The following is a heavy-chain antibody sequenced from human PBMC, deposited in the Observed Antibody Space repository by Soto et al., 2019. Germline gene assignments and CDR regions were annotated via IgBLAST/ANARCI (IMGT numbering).Heavy chain of an antibody. CDR3: ARGAKNVYAMDV. CDR2: IKFDGSST. Sequence: LRLSCAASGFAFSTYWMHWVRQAPGKGLLWVSRIKFDGSSTYYGGSVKGRFTISRDDAKNTLFLQMNGLRVDDTAVYYCARGAKNVYAMDVWGKGTTVTVAS. D-gene: IGHD1-1*01. J-gene: IGHJ6*04. CDR1: GFAFSTYW. V-gene: IGHV3-74*01.